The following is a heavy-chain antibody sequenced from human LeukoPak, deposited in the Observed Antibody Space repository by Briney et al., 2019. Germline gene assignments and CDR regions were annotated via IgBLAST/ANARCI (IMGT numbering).Heavy chain of an antibody. D-gene: IGHD3-10*01. CDR1: GGSISSYY. CDR3: ARDRGSGVTMVRGVIMGGYYGMDV. Sequence: PSETLSLTCTVSGGSISSYYWSWIRQPPGKGLEWIGYIYYSGSTNYNPSLKSRVTISVDTSKNQFSLKLSSVTAADTAVYYCARDRGSGVTMVRGVIMGGYYGMDVWGQGTTVTVSS. J-gene: IGHJ6*02. CDR2: IYYSGST. V-gene: IGHV4-59*01.